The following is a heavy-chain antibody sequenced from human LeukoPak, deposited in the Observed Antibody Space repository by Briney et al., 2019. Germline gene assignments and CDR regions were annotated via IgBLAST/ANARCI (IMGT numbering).Heavy chain of an antibody. D-gene: IGHD5-18*01. CDR2: VYPGASDT. Sequence: GEPLKISCKGSGYRFTNSWIGWVRQMPGKGLEWMGIVYPGASDTRYSPSFQGQVSISADESITTACLQWSSLRASDTAMYYCARGWGYSYGYTFDYWGQGTLVTVSS. J-gene: IGHJ4*02. V-gene: IGHV5-51*01. CDR1: GYRFTNSW. CDR3: ARGWGYSYGYTFDY.